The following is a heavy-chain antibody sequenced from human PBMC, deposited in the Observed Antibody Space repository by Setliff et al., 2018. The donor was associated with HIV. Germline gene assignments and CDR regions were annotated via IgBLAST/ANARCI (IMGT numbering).Heavy chain of an antibody. V-gene: IGHV1-2*02. CDR2: INPNSGGT. J-gene: IGHJ1*01. D-gene: IGHD6-13*01. Sequence: ASVKVSCKASGYTFTGYYMHWVRQAPGQGLEWMGWINPNSGGTNYAQKFQGRVTMTRDTSSSTAYMELSRLRSDDTAVYYCARGRIAAAAKYFQHWGQGTLVTVSS. CDR3: ARGRIAAAAKYFQH. CDR1: GYTFTGYY.